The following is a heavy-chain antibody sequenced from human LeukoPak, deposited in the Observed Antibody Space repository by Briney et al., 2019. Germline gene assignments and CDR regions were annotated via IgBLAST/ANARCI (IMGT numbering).Heavy chain of an antibody. CDR3: ARAMVRGVNWFDP. CDR1: GYTFTGYY. J-gene: IGHJ5*02. V-gene: IGHV1-2*04. CDR2: INPNSGGT. D-gene: IGHD3-10*01. Sequence: ASVKVSCRASGYTFTGYYMHWVRQAPGQGLEWMGWINPNSGGTNYAQKFQGWVTMTRDTSISTAYMELSRLRSDDTAVYYCARAMVRGVNWFDPWGQGTLVTVSS.